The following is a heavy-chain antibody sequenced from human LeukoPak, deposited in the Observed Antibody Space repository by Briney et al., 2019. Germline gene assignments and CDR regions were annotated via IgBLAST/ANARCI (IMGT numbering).Heavy chain of an antibody. D-gene: IGHD3-10*01. Sequence: ASVKVSCKASGYTFTSYDTNWVRQATGQGLEWMGWMNPNSGNTGYAQKFQGRVTITRNTSISTAYMELSSLRSEDTAVYYCARDPDYYGSGSYSNFDYLGQGTPVTVSS. CDR1: GYTFTSYD. CDR3: ARDPDYYGSGSYSNFDY. CDR2: MNPNSGNT. V-gene: IGHV1-8*03. J-gene: IGHJ4*02.